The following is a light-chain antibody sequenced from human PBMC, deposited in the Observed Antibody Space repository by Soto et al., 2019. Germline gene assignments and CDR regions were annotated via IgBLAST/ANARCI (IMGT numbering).Light chain of an antibody. Sequence: QSVLTQSSSASASLGSSVKLTCTLSSGHSSYIIAWHQQQPGKAPRYLMKLEGSRSYNKGSGVPDRFSGSSSGADRYLTISNLQSEDEADYYCETWDSNTRVFGGGTQLTVL. V-gene: IGLV4-60*03. CDR2: LEGSRSY. CDR1: SGHSSYI. CDR3: ETWDSNTRV. J-gene: IGLJ7*01.